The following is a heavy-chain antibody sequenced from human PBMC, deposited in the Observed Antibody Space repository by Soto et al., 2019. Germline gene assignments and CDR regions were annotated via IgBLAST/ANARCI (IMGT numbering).Heavy chain of an antibody. Sequence: QVQLVQSGAEVKKPGASVKVSCKASGYTFTSYGISWVRQAPGQGLEWMGWISAYNGNTNYAQKLQGRVTMTTDTATSTAYMELRSLRSDDTAVYYCARAPIMITFGGVIVTQFDYWGQGTLVTVSS. V-gene: IGHV1-18*01. CDR2: ISAYNGNT. J-gene: IGHJ4*02. CDR1: GYTFTSYG. D-gene: IGHD3-16*02. CDR3: ARAPIMITFGGVIVTQFDY.